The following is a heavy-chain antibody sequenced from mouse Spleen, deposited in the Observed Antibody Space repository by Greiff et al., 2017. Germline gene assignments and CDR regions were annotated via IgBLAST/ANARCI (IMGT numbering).Heavy chain of an antibody. CDR2: IDPETGGT. J-gene: IGHJ2*01. CDR3: TRNYDGSSYFDY. CDR1: GYTFTDYE. D-gene: IGHD2-1*01. V-gene: IGHV1-15*01. Sequence: QVQLQQSGAELVRPGASVTLSCKASGYTFTDYEMHWVKQTPVHGLEWIGAIDPETGGTAYNQKFKGKAILTADKSSSTAYMELRSLTSEDSAVYYCTRNYDGSSYFDYWGQGTTLTVSS.